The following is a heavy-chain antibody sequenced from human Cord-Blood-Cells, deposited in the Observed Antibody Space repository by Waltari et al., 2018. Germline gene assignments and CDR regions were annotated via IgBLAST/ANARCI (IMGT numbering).Heavy chain of an antibody. D-gene: IGHD3-22*01. Sequence: QVQLQESGPGLVKPSETLYLTCTVSGGSISSYYWSWIRQPPGKGLEWNGYIYYSGSTNYNPSLKSRVTISVDTSKNQFSLKLSSVTAADTAVYYCARQPDDSSGYYYAFDIWGQGTMVTVSS. V-gene: IGHV4-59*08. CDR3: ARQPDDSSGYYYAFDI. CDR2: IYYSGST. CDR1: GGSISSYY. J-gene: IGHJ3*02.